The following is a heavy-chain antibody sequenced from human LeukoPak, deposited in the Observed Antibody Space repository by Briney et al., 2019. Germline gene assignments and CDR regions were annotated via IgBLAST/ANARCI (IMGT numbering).Heavy chain of an antibody. CDR1: GFTFNSYR. CDR2: ISRASSTI. D-gene: IGHD3-10*01. CDR3: AKAIYGSGSYYPPYAFDI. V-gene: IGHV3-48*04. Sequence: PGGSLRLSCTASGFTFNSYRMHWVRQAPGKGLERLSYISRASSTIYYADSVKGRFTISRDNAKNSLYLQMNSLRAEDTAVYYCAKAIYGSGSYYPPYAFDIWGQGTMVTVSS. J-gene: IGHJ3*02.